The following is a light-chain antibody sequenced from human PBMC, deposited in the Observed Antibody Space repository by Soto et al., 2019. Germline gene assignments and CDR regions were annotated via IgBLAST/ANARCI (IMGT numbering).Light chain of an antibody. CDR1: QNINNY. J-gene: IGKJ5*01. V-gene: IGKV1-33*01. Sequence: DIQMTQSQSSVSSSVGDRVTITCQASQNINNYLNWYQQKPGRAPKLLIYDASNLEAGVPSRFRGSGSGTDFTFTISRLQPEDIATYYCQQYENLPTFGQGTRLEIK. CDR2: DAS. CDR3: QQYENLPT.